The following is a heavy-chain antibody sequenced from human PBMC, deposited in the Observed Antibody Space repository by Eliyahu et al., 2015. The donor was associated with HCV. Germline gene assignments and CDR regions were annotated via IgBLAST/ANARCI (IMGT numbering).Heavy chain of an antibody. V-gene: IGHV3-48*03. D-gene: IGHD6-13*01. Sequence: EVQLVESGGGLEQPGGSLRLSCAASGFIISNYEMNWVRQAPGKGLEWVSYFSSTSTIYYADSVKGRFTISRDNAKNLVYLQMNSLRADDTAVYYCAREGGSSSLYGASAFDIWGQGTMVTVSS. CDR2: FSSTSTI. J-gene: IGHJ3*02. CDR1: GFIISNYE. CDR3: AREGGSSSLYGASAFDI.